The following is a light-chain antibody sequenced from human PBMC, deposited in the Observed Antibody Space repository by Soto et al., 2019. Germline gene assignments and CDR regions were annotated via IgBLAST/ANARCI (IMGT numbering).Light chain of an antibody. CDR3: CSYAGSSTYV. J-gene: IGLJ1*01. CDR1: SSDVGSYNL. Sequence: QSALTQPASVSGSPGQSITISCTGTSSDVGSYNLVSWYQQHPGEAPQLMIYEVSKRPSGVSNRFSGSKSGNTASLTISGLQAEDEADYYCCSYAGSSTYVFGTGTKVTVL. V-gene: IGLV2-23*02. CDR2: EVS.